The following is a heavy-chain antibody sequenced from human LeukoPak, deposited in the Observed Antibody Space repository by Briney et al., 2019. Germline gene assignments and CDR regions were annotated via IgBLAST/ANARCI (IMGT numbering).Heavy chain of an antibody. CDR3: AKAHSSSWSYFDF. V-gene: IGHV3-33*06. CDR2: IWSDGTNK. J-gene: IGHJ4*02. CDR1: GFTFSDYS. D-gene: IGHD6-13*01. Sequence: PGGSLRLSCAASGFTFSDYSMKWVRQAPGKGLEWVAVIWSDGTNKYYQDSMKGRFTISRDNSKNTLYLQMNSLRAEDTAVFYCAKAHSSSWSYFDFWGQGTLVTVSS.